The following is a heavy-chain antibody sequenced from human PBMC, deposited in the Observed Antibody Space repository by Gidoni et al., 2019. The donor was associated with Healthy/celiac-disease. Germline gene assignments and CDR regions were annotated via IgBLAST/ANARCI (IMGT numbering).Heavy chain of an antibody. CDR3: ARSTHARYSSSWYLGSGMDV. CDR1: GGSFSGYY. Sequence: QVQLQQWGAGLLKPSETLSLTCAVYGGSFSGYYWSWIRQPPGKGLEWIGEINHSGSTNYNPSLKSRVTISVDTSKNQFSLKLSSVTAADTAVYYCARSTHARYSSSWYLGSGMDVWGQGTTVTVSS. CDR2: INHSGST. V-gene: IGHV4-34*01. D-gene: IGHD6-13*01. J-gene: IGHJ6*02.